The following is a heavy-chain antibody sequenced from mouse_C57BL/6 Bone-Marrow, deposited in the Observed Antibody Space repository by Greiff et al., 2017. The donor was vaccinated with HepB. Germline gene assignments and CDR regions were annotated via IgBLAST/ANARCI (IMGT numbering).Heavy chain of an antibody. CDR3: TTNYGSSRWYFDV. V-gene: IGHV14-4*01. CDR1: GFNIKDDY. D-gene: IGHD1-1*01. J-gene: IGHJ1*03. Sequence: VQLQQSGAELVRPGASVKLSCTASGFNIKDDYMHWVKQRPEQGLEWIGWIDPENGDTEYASKFQGMDTITADTSSNTAYLQLSSLASEDTAVYYCTTNYGSSRWYFDVWGTGTTVTVSS. CDR2: IDPENGDT.